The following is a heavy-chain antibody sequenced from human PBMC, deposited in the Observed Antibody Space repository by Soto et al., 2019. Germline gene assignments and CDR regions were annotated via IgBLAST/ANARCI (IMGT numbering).Heavy chain of an antibody. Sequence: QVQLQESGPGLVKPSQTVSLTCTVSGGSISSGDDYWNWIRQHPGKSLEWIGYIYYTGTTYYNPSLKSRVTISVDRSKNQFSLKLTSVTATDTAVFYCARQDHDYGDKRGVGWFDPWGQGTLVTVSS. J-gene: IGHJ5*02. CDR3: ARQDHDYGDKRGVGWFDP. D-gene: IGHD4-17*01. V-gene: IGHV4-31*03. CDR2: IYYTGTT. CDR1: GGSISSGDDY.